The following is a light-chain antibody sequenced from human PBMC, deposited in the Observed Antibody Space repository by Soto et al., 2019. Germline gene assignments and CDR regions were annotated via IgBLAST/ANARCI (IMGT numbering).Light chain of an antibody. CDR2: KAS. J-gene: IGKJ1*01. Sequence: DIQLTQSPSTRSASVGDRVTIPCRASRSIIKWLAWYQQKSGQGPKLLIYKASNLQTGVPSRFSGSGYGTEFTLTIGDMQPDDVATYYCQRYSGHWTFGQGTQVEIK. V-gene: IGKV1-5*03. CDR3: QRYSGHWT. CDR1: RSIIKW.